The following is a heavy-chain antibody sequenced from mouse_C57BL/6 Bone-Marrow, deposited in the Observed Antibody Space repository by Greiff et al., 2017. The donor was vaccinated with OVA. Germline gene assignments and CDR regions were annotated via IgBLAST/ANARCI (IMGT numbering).Heavy chain of an antibody. D-gene: IGHD1-1*01. CDR3: ASYYGSSYDWYFDV. CDR1: GYAFSSSW. V-gene: IGHV1-82*01. CDR2: IYPGDGDT. Sequence: VQLQQSGPELVKPGASVKISCKASGYAFSSSWMNWVKQRPGKGLEWIGRIYPGDGDTNYNGKFKGKATLTADKSSSTAYMQLSSLTSEDSAVYFCASYYGSSYDWYFDVWGTGTTVTVSS. J-gene: IGHJ1*03.